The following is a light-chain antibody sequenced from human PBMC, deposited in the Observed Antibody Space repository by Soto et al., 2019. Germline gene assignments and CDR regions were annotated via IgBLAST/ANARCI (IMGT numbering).Light chain of an antibody. CDR2: GSS. Sequence: DIQMTQSPSSVSASVGARVTITCRASQGIGSWLAWYQQKPGKAPKLLIYGSSSLQSGVPSRFSGSGSGTEFTLTISSLQPEDFAAYYCHQSNSFPLTCGGGTKVEIK. V-gene: IGKV1D-12*01. J-gene: IGKJ4*01. CDR1: QGIGSW. CDR3: HQSNSFPLT.